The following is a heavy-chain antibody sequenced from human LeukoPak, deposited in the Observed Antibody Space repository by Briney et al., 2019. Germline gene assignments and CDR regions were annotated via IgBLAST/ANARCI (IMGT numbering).Heavy chain of an antibody. Sequence: GGSLRLSCAASGFTFSNYWMSWVRQTPGKGLEWVANIKPDGTDKYYVDSVKGRFTISRDNAKNSLHLQMDSLRVEDTAVYYCAREDMWAFDIWGQGTMVTVSS. V-gene: IGHV3-7*01. D-gene: IGHD2-15*01. CDR1: GFTFSNYW. CDR3: AREDMWAFDI. J-gene: IGHJ3*02. CDR2: IKPDGTDK.